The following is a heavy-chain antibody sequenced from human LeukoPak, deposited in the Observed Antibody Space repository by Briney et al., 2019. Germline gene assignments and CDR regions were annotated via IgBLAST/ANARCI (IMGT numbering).Heavy chain of an antibody. V-gene: IGHV4-39*01. CDR2: IYYSGST. D-gene: IGHD3-22*01. J-gene: IGHJ4*02. CDR1: GGSISGSSYY. Sequence: SETLSLTCTVSGGSISGSSYYWGWIRQPPGKGLEWIGSIYYSGSTYYNPSLKSRVTLSIDPSKNQFSLKLSSVTAADTAVYYCARYDSSGFYLGKVDYWGQGTLVTVSS. CDR3: ARYDSSGFYLGKVDY.